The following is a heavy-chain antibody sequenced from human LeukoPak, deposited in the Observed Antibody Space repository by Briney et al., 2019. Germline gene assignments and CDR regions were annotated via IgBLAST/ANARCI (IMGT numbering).Heavy chain of an antibody. J-gene: IGHJ4*02. CDR3: ARDEIQLWLSTV. Sequence: SETLSLTCIVSGGSISSSNYYWGWIRQPPGKGLEWIGSIYYSGSTYYNPSLKSRVTISVDTSKNQFSLKLSSVTAADTAVYYCARDEIQLWLSTVWGQGTLVTVSS. CDR1: GGSISSSNYY. V-gene: IGHV4-39*02. CDR2: IYYSGST. D-gene: IGHD5-18*01.